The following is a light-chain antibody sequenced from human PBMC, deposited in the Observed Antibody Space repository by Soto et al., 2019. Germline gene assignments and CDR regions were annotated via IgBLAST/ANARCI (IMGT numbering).Light chain of an antibody. CDR2: KNN. CDR1: SSNIGSNY. CDR3: ATWDDSLSAWG. V-gene: IGLV1-47*01. J-gene: IGLJ3*02. Sequence: QSVLTQPPSASGTPGQRVTISCSGSSSNIGSNYVYWYQQLPGTAPKLLIYKNNQRPSGVPDRFSGSKSGTSASLAISGLRSEDEADYYCATWDDSLSAWGFGGGTKVTVL.